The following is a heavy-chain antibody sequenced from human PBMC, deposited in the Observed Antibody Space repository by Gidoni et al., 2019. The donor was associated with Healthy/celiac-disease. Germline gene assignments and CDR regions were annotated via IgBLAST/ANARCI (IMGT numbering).Heavy chain of an antibody. J-gene: IGHJ6*02. V-gene: IGHV3-48*03. CDR1: GFTFSSYE. CDR2: ISSSGSTI. D-gene: IGHD5-12*01. CDR3: ARDGVEMATIRGGGYYYYGMDV. Sequence: EGQLVESGGGLVQLGGSLRLSCAASGFTFSSYEMNWVRQAPGKGLEWVSYISSSGSTIYYADSVKGRFTISRDNAKNSLYLQMNSLRAEDTAVYYCARDGVEMATIRGGGYYYYGMDVWGQGTTVTVSS.